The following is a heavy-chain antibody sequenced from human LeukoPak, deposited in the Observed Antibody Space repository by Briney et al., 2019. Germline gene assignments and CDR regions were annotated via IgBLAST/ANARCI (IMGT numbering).Heavy chain of an antibody. CDR1: GFTFSSYA. V-gene: IGHV3-30-3*01. CDR2: ISCDGSNK. D-gene: IGHD3-3*01. Sequence: PGGSLKLSCAASGFTFSSYAMHWVRQAPGKGLEWVAVISCDGSNKYYADSVKGRFTISRYNSKNTLYLQMNSLRAEDTAVYYCARTRYDFWSSPTDYWGQGTLVTVSS. J-gene: IGHJ4*02. CDR3: ARTRYDFWSSPTDY.